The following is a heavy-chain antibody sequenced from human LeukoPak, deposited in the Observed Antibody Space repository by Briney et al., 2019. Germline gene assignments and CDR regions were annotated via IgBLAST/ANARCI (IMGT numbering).Heavy chain of an antibody. J-gene: IGHJ4*02. CDR3: AKDLYYYGSSGYYGEY. Sequence: ASVKVSCKASGYTLTDSGINWVRQAPGQGLEWMGWISAYNGNTHYAQNLQGRVTMTTDKSTSTAYMELRSLRSDDTAVYYCAKDLYYYGSSGYYGEYWGQGTLVTVSS. D-gene: IGHD3-22*01. CDR2: ISAYNGNT. CDR1: GYTLTDSG. V-gene: IGHV1-18*01.